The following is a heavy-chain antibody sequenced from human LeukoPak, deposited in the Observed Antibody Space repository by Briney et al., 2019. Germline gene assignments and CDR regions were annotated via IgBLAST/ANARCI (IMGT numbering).Heavy chain of an antibody. D-gene: IGHD3-10*01. CDR3: ARGSRYFDY. CDR2: INPSGGSM. Sequence: ASVKVSCKASGYTFTSDYMHWVRQAPGQGLEWMGIINPSGGSMNYAQNFQGRVTMTRDTSTSTVYMELSSVTSEDTAVYYCARGSRYFDYWGQGTLVTVSS. J-gene: IGHJ4*02. V-gene: IGHV1-46*01. CDR1: GYTFTSDY.